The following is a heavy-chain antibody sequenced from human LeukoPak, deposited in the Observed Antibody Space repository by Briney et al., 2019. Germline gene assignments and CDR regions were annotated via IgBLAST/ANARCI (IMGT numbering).Heavy chain of an antibody. V-gene: IGHV3-23*01. J-gene: IGHJ5*02. Sequence: GGSLRLSCAASGFTLSSYDMTWVPQAPGRGLEWFSSIRPSGDNTYYGDSVKGRFTISRGNSKNTVYLQMNNMRVDDTAVYYCARVAGWHWFDPWGQGTLVAVSS. D-gene: IGHD6-19*01. CDR2: IRPSGDNT. CDR1: GFTLSSYD. CDR3: ARVAGWHWFDP.